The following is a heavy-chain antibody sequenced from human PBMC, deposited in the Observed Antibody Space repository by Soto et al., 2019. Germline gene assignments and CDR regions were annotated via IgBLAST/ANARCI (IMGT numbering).Heavy chain of an antibody. CDR3: AKGLIEAGGTPSCFDY. CDR1: GFSFSSYG. V-gene: IGHV3-30*18. Sequence: QVQLVESGGGVVQPGRSLRLSCAASGFSFSSYGMYWVRQAPGKGLEWVAVISYDGSNKYYADSVKGRFTISRDNSKNSLHLQMNSLRAQDTGVYYCAKGLIEAGGTPSCFDYWGQGTLVTVSS. J-gene: IGHJ4*02. D-gene: IGHD6-13*01. CDR2: ISYDGSNK.